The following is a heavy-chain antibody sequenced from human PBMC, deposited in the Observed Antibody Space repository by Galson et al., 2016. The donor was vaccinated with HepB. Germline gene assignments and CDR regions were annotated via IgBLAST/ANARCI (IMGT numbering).Heavy chain of an antibody. Sequence: SLRLSCAASGFSFSSFAMSWVRQAPGQGLEWVSAISGNGVTTYYADSVRGRFPISRDNSRDTVYPQMNVRSAGDTAVYYCGKSFFSGGSIVRFSDYWGQGALVTVSP. CDR1: GFSFSSFA. D-gene: IGHD3-16*02. J-gene: IGHJ4*02. CDR3: GKSFFSGGSIVRFSDY. V-gene: IGHV3-23*01. CDR2: ISGNGVTT.